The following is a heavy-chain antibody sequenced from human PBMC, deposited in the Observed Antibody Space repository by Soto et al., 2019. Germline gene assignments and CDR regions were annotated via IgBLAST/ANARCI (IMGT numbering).Heavy chain of an antibody. V-gene: IGHV3-23*01. CDR3: AKKGLGSLATYCTTGDCHYAFDV. CDR1: GFTFYNYA. CDR2: ISGGGDGT. J-gene: IGHJ3*01. Sequence: EVQLLESRGGLVRPGGSLRLSCAASGFTFYNYAMNWVRQAPGKGLEWVSTISGGGDGTYYADSVKGRFTISRDNSRNTVYLQMNSLRAEDTAVYSCAKKGLGSLATYCTTGDCHYAFDVWGQGTLVTVSS. D-gene: IGHD2-8*01.